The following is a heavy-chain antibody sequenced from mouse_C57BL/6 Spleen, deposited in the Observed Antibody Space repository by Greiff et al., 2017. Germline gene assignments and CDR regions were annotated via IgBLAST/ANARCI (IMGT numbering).Heavy chain of an antibody. D-gene: IGHD1-1*01. CDR3: ARSTTVVDYYAMDY. Sequence: VQLQQPGAELVKPGASVKLSCKASGYTFTSYWMHWVKQRPGRGLEWIGRIDPNSGGTKYNEKFKSKATLTVDKPSSTAYMQLSSLTSEDSAVDYCARSTTVVDYYAMDYWGQGTSVTVSS. CDR2: IDPNSGGT. CDR1: GYTFTSYW. J-gene: IGHJ4*01. V-gene: IGHV1-72*01.